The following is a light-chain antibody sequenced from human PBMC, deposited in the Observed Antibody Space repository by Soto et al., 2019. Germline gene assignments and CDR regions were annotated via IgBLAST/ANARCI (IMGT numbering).Light chain of an antibody. V-gene: IGKV1-5*03. J-gene: IGKJ1*01. CDR1: QTISSW. CDR2: KAS. Sequence: QIIVYATTVSGAVGGSVTINSRASQTISSWLAWYQQKPGKAPKILIYKASTLKSGVPSRFSVSGSRTEYDLGLRCLHSCYIATYFYEHQSRDPGAFGQGTKVDIK. CDR3: EHQSRDPGA.